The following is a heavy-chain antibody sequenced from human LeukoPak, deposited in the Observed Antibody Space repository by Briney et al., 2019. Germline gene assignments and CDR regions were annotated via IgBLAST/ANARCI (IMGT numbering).Heavy chain of an antibody. CDR3: ARGRMVRGVMPPDY. D-gene: IGHD3-10*01. CDR2: IYYSGST. V-gene: IGHV4-61*01. CDR1: GGSVSSGSYY. Sequence: SETLSLTCTVSGGSVSSGSYYWSWILQPPGKGLEWIGYIYYSGSTNYNPSLKSRVTISVDTSKNQFSLKLSSVTAADTAVYYCARGRMVRGVMPPDYWGQGTLVTVSS. J-gene: IGHJ4*02.